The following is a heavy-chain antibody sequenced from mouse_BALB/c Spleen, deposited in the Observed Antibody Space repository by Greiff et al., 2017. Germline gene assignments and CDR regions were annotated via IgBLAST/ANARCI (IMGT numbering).Heavy chain of an antibody. D-gene: IGHD1-1*01. CDR2: ISSGGGST. V-gene: IGHV5-12-1*01. CDR1: GFAFSSYD. Sequence: EVKLMESGGGLVKPGGSLKLSCAASGFAFSSYDMSWVRQTPEKRLEWVAYISSGGGSTYYPDTVKGRFTISRDNAKNTLYLQMSSLKSEDTAMYYCARHDLFITTVVPYYFDYWGQGTTLTVSS. CDR3: ARHDLFITTVVPYYFDY. J-gene: IGHJ2*01.